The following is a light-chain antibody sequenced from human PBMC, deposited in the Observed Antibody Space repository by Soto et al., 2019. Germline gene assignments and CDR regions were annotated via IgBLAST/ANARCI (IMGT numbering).Light chain of an antibody. Sequence: QSALTQPASVSGSPGQSITISCTGTSSDVGGYNHVSWYQHHPGKAPKLMIYEVSNRPSGVSNRFSGSKSGNTASLTISGPQADDEADYYCNSHTSSNTRVFGTGTKVTVL. V-gene: IGLV2-14*01. J-gene: IGLJ1*01. CDR1: SSDVGGYNH. CDR3: NSHTSSNTRV. CDR2: EVS.